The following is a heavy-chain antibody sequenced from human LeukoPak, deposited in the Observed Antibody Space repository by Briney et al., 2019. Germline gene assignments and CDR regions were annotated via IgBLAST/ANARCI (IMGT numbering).Heavy chain of an antibody. V-gene: IGHV3-23*01. CDR2: ISGRRGTT. J-gene: IGHJ6*02. D-gene: IGHD6-13*01. Sequence: QAGGSLRLSCTASGFTFSDYATSWVRQAPGRGLEWVSAISGRRGTTYYADSVKGQFTISRDNSKSTVYLQMNSLSDEDTAVYYCAKGARCYSSTWYYRDYYHGMDVWGQGTTVTVSS. CDR3: AKGARCYSSTWYYRDYYHGMDV. CDR1: GFTFSDYA.